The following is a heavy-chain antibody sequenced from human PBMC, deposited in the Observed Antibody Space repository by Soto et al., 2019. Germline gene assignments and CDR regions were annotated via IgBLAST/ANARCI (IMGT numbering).Heavy chain of an antibody. J-gene: IGHJ4*02. CDR2: ISYDGSNK. Sequence: QAGGSLRLSCAASGFTFSSYGMHWVRQAPGKGLEWVAVISYDGSNKYYADSVKGRFTISRDNSKNTLYLQMNSLRAEDTAVYYCAKETLKYSSGWYYFDYWGQGTLVTVSS. CDR3: AKETLKYSSGWYYFDY. D-gene: IGHD6-19*01. V-gene: IGHV3-30*18. CDR1: GFTFSSYG.